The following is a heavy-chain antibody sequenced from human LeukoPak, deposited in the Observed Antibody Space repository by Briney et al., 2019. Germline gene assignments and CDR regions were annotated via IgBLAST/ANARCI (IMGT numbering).Heavy chain of an antibody. V-gene: IGHV1-8*01. D-gene: IGHD5-18*01. CDR1: GYTFTSYD. Sequence: HAASVKVSCKASGYTFTSYDINWVRQATGQGLEWMGWMNPNSGNTGYAQKFQGRVTMTRNTSISTAYMELSSLRSEDTAVYYCARPRRGYSYGHDAFDIWGQGTMVTVSS. J-gene: IGHJ3*02. CDR3: ARPRRGYSYGHDAFDI. CDR2: MNPNSGNT.